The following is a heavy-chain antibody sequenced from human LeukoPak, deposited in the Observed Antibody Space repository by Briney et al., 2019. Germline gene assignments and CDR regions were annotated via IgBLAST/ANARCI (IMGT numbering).Heavy chain of an antibody. CDR1: GYTFTGYY. V-gene: IGHV1-2*02. D-gene: IGHD3-10*01. Sequence: ASVKVSCKASGYTFTGYYMHWVRQAPGQGLEWMGWINPNSGGTNYAQKFQGRVTMTRDTSIGTAYMELSRLRSDDTAVYYCARGGYGSGSQYYMDVWGKGTTVTVSS. J-gene: IGHJ6*03. CDR2: INPNSGGT. CDR3: ARGGYGSGSQYYMDV.